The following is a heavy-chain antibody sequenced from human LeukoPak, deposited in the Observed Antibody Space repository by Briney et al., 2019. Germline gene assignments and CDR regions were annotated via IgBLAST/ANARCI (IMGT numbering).Heavy chain of an antibody. CDR3: ARDYSGWSLDP. D-gene: IGHD5-12*01. CDR2: ISDSGKTK. Sequence: GGSLRLSCAASGFTFSSSEMNWVRQAPGKGLEWVSYISDSGKTKYYADSVKGRFTISRDNAKNSLYLQMNSLRAEDTAVYYCARDYSGWSLDPWGQGTLVTVSP. J-gene: IGHJ5*02. CDR1: GFTFSSSE. V-gene: IGHV3-48*03.